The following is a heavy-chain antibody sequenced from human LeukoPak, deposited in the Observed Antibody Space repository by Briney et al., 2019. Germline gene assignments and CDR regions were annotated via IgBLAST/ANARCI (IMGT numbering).Heavy chain of an antibody. J-gene: IGHJ4*02. CDR3: AKRVSYSNSAAYFDY. CDR1: GFTFNNYA. V-gene: IGHV3-23*01. D-gene: IGHD6-6*01. Sequence: GGSLRLSCAASGFTFNNYAMTWVRPAPGKGLEWVSSISDGGSDTYYAGSVKGRFTVSRDNSKNTLYMQMNSLRAEDTAVYYCAKRVSYSNSAAYFDYWGQGTLVTVSS. CDR2: ISDGGSDT.